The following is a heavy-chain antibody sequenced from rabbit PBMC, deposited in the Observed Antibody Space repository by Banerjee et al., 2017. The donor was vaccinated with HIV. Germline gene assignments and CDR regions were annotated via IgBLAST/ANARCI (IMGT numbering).Heavy chain of an antibody. J-gene: IGHJ4*01. CDR2: IYAGSTGTT. V-gene: IGHV1S45*01. Sequence: EQLEESGGDRVKPEGSLTLTCKASGFDFSSGHDMYWVRQAPGKGLEWIGTIYAGSTGTTDYANWAKGRFTISKTSSTTVTLQMTSLTAADTATYFCARDAGYAGSNLWGQGTLVTVS. D-gene: IGHD4-2*01. CDR1: GFDFSSGHD. CDR3: ARDAGYAGSNL.